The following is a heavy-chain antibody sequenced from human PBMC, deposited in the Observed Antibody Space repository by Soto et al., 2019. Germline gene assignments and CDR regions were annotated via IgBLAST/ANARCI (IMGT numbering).Heavy chain of an antibody. J-gene: IGHJ5*02. CDR2: IYKSWTA. CDR1: GASLRIGDYY. V-gene: IGHV4-30-4*01. Sequence: SETLSLTCSVSGASLRIGDYYLTWIRQPPGKGLEWIGFIYKSWTAKYNPSLSSRVSISLDTSKNQFFLSLKYVTAADTAVYYRVRALGSRFMEWPRFDTWGQGKLVTVSS. CDR3: VRALGSRFMEWPRFDT. D-gene: IGHD3-3*01.